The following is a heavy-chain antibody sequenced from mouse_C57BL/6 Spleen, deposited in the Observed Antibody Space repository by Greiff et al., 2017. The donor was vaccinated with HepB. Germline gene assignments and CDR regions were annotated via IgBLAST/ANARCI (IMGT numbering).Heavy chain of an antibody. V-gene: IGHV1-80*01. D-gene: IGHD1-1*01. Sequence: VQLQQSGAELVKPGASVKISCKASGYAFSSYWMNWVKQRPGKGLEWIGQIYPGDGDTNYNGKFKGKATLTADKSSSTAYMQLSSLTSEDSAVYFCARWTITTVVATDYAMDYWGQGTSVTVSS. J-gene: IGHJ4*01. CDR1: GYAFSSYW. CDR3: ARWTITTVVATDYAMDY. CDR2: IYPGDGDT.